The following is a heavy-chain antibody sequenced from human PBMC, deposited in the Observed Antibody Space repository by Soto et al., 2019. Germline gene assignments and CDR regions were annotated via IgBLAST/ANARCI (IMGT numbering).Heavy chain of an antibody. V-gene: IGHV3-23*01. Sequence: EVQLLESGGGLVQPGGSLRLACAASGFTFSSYAMSWVRQAPGKGLEWVSSINSGESTYYADSVKGRFSISRDNSKNTLYLQMNSLRAEDTAVYYCAKRYPKPYYFDYWGQGTLVTVSS. CDR1: GFTFSSYA. D-gene: IGHD2-2*01. CDR3: AKRYPKPYYFDY. CDR2: INSGEST. J-gene: IGHJ4*02.